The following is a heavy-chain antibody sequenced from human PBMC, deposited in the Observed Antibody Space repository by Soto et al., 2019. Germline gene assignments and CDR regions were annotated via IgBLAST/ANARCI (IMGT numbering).Heavy chain of an antibody. CDR3: ARGQYCSSTSCYLNWFDP. CDR2: IYYSGST. J-gene: IGHJ5*02. V-gene: IGHV4-31*03. Sequence: QVQLQESGPGLVKPSQTLSLTCTVSGGSISSGGYYWSWIRQHPGKGLEWIGYIYYSGSTYYNPSLKSRVTISVDTSKNQFSLKLSSVTAADTAVYYSARGQYCSSTSCYLNWFDPWGQGTLVTVSS. D-gene: IGHD2-2*01. CDR1: GGSISSGGYY.